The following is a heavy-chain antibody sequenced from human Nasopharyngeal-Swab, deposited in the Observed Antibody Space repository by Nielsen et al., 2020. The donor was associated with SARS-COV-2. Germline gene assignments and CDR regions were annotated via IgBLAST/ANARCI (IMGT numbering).Heavy chain of an antibody. V-gene: IGHV1-24*01. CDR2: FDPEDGET. CDR1: GYTLTELS. D-gene: IGHD2-2*01. Sequence: ASVKVSCKVSGYTLTELSMHWVRQAPGKGLEWMGGFDPEDGETIYAQKFQGRVTMTEDTSTDTAYMELSSLRSEDTAVYYCRVVPAAMWYYYYGMDVWGQGTRSPSP. J-gene: IGHJ6*02. CDR3: RVVPAAMWYYYYGMDV.